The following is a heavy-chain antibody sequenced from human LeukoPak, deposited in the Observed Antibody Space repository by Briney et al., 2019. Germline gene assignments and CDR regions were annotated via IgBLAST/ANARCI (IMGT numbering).Heavy chain of an antibody. CDR2: INTNTGKP. D-gene: IGHD2-2*01. CDR1: AYTFTSYA. Sequence: EASVKVSCQASAYTFTSYAMNWVRQTPGQGLEWMRWINTNTGKPTYAQGFTGRFVFSLDSSVSTAYLQINSLNAEGTAVYYCARAASLDYWGQGTLVTVSS. J-gene: IGHJ4*02. CDR3: ARAASLDY. V-gene: IGHV7-4-1*02.